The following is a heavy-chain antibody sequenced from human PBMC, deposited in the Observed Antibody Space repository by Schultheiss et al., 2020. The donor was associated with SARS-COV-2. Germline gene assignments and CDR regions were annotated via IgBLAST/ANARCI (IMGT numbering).Heavy chain of an antibody. Sequence: ASVKVSCKASGYTFTGYYMHWVRQAPGQGLEWMGCINPNSGGTNYAQKFQGWVTMTRDTSISTAYMELSRLTFDDTAVYYCARDLAATSQWEFDYWGQGTLVTVSS. J-gene: IGHJ4*02. CDR2: INPNSGGT. D-gene: IGHD1-26*01. V-gene: IGHV1-2*04. CDR3: ARDLAATSQWEFDY. CDR1: GYTFTGYY.